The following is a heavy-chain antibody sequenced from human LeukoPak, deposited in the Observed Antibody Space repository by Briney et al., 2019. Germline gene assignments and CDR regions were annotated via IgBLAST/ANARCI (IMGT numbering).Heavy chain of an antibody. CDR3: ARQGADYDYVWGSYRPYYFDY. CDR1: GGSISSYY. Sequence: SETLSLTCTVSGGSISSYYWSWIRQPPGKGLEWIGYIYYSGSTYYNPSLKSRVTISVDTSKNQFSLKLSSVTAADTAVYYCARQGADYDYVWGSYRPYYFDYWGQGTLVTVSS. J-gene: IGHJ4*02. CDR2: IYYSGST. V-gene: IGHV4-59*08. D-gene: IGHD3-16*02.